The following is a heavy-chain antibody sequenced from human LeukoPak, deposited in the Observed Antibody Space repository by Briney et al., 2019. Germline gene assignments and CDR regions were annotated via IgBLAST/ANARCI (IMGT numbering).Heavy chain of an antibody. D-gene: IGHD3-16*01. CDR1: GDSMSSIIYY. J-gene: IGHJ6*02. CDR3: ARHGGVSGTYFPPHHYGMDV. CDR2: IYYSGSS. V-gene: IGHV4-39*01. Sequence: SETLSLTCTVSGDSMSSIIYYWGWIRQPPGKGLEWIASIYYSGSSYYNSSLKNRVTISIDTSKNQFSLRLSSVTAADTAVYYCARHGGVSGTYFPPHHYGMDVWGQGTTVTVS.